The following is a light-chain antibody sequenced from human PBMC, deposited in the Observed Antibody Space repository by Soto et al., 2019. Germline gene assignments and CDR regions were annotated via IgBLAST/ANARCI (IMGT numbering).Light chain of an antibody. Sequence: EFVLTQSPGTLSVSPGERATLSCRASQSVSINLAWYQQKPGQAPRLLIYGASTRATGIPARFSASGSGTEFTLTISSLQSEDFAVYYCQQHNNWPSTFGQGTRLEIK. J-gene: IGKJ5*01. V-gene: IGKV3-15*01. CDR3: QQHNNWPST. CDR1: QSVSIN. CDR2: GAS.